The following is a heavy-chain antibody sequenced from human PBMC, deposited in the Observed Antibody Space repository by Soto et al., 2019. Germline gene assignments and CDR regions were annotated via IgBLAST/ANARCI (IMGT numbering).Heavy chain of an antibody. Sequence: QITLKESGPTLVRPTQTLTLTCAFSGFSLSTSGVGVGWIRQPPGKALEWLALIYWDNDRRYSPSLRSRLTITKDTAHNLVILTLPDMDPVDTGTYYCEHRREYNDHGFWGDFDYWGQGILVTVSS. CDR1: GFSLSTSGVG. V-gene: IGHV2-5*02. D-gene: IGHD3-16*01. CDR2: IYWDNDR. CDR3: EHRREYNDHGFWGDFDY. J-gene: IGHJ4*02.